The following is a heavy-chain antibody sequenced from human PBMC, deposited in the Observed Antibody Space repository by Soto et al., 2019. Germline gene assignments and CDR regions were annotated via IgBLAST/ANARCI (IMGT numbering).Heavy chain of an antibody. CDR1: GGSISSSSYY. V-gene: IGHV4-39*01. CDR2: IYYSGST. D-gene: IGHD6-13*01. J-gene: IGHJ4*02. CDR3: ARQGGSSWYLHSFDY. Sequence: SETLSLTCTVSGGSISSSSYYWGWIRQPPGKGLEWIGSIYYSGSTHYNPSLKSRVTISVDTSKNQFSLKLSSVTAADTAVYYCARQGGSSWYLHSFDYWGQGTLVTVSS.